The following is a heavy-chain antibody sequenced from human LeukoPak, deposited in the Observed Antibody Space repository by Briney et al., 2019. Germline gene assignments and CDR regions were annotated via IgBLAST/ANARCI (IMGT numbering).Heavy chain of an antibody. CDR2: VRYSGT. Sequence: PSETLSLTCIVSGGSISYYYWSWIRQPPGQGLEWIGYVRYSGTNYNPSLKSRVTISVDTSKNQFSLKLSSLTATDTAVYYCARHPALERVDYWGLGTLVTVS. D-gene: IGHD1-1*01. V-gene: IGHV4-59*08. CDR1: GGSISYYY. CDR3: ARHPALERVDY. J-gene: IGHJ4*02.